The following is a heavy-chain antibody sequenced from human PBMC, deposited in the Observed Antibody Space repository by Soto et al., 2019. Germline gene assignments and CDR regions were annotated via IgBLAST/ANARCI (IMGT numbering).Heavy chain of an antibody. V-gene: IGHV1-8*01. D-gene: IGHD1-26*01. CDR2: MGPSTGRT. CDR1: GYSFTSLD. Sequence: QVQLVQSGAEVREPGASVKVSCKASGYSFTSLDINWVRQTAGQGLEWMGWMGPSTGRTGYAQKFQGRVTMTRDTSINTAYMELTTLTSDDTAFYYCARGVSAGVDYWGQGTLVIVSS. J-gene: IGHJ4*02. CDR3: ARGVSAGVDY.